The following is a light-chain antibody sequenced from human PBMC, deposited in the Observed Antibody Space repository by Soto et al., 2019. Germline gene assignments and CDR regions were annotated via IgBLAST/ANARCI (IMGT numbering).Light chain of an antibody. CDR1: QNIDTK. CDR2: LAS. V-gene: IGKV1-5*03. Sequence: DIQMTQSPSTLSASEGDRVTITCRASQNIDTKLVWYQQKPGKAPSLLMSLASRLESGVPSRFSGSGSGTEFTLTISSLQPDDFATYYCQHHKSYPRTFGQGTKVEVK. J-gene: IGKJ1*01. CDR3: QHHKSYPRT.